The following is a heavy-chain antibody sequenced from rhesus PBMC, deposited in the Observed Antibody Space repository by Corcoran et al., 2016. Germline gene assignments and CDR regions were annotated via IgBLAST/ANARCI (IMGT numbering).Heavy chain of an antibody. CDR2: VDPEDGEA. Sequence: EVQLVQSGDEVKKPGASVKISCKASGYTFTDYYLHWVRQAPGKVLEWMGRVDPEDGEAIHAQKFQDRGTITADTSTDTAYMELSSLRSEDTAVYYGATGSFDYWGQGVLVTVSS. J-gene: IGHJ4*01. CDR3: ATGSFDY. V-gene: IGHV1-111*02. CDR1: GYTFTDYY. D-gene: IGHD3-34*01.